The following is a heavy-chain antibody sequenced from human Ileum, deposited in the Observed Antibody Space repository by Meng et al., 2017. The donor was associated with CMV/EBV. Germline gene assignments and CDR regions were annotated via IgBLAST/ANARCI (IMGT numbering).Heavy chain of an antibody. CDR1: GFTLSSYD. D-gene: IGHD3-16*02. CDR2: ISTQSLTT. V-gene: IGHV3-48*04. J-gene: IGHJ3*02. CDR3: ARKGWNYREAFDM. Sequence: GESLKISCVASGFTLSSYDMHWVRQAPGKGLEWISHISTQSLTTVYAASVKGRFNISRDNATNSLYLQMNSLSAEDTAVYYCARKGWNYREAFDMWGQGTRVTVSS.